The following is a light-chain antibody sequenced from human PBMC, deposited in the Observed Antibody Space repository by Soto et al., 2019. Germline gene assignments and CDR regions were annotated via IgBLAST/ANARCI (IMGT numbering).Light chain of an antibody. CDR3: QQYGSSTALT. Sequence: EIVLTQSPGTLSLSPGERATLSCRASQSVSSSYLAWYQHKPGQAPRLLIYGASSRATGIPDRFSGSGSGTDFTLTISRLEPEDFAVYYCQQYGSSTALTFGGGTKVDIK. V-gene: IGKV3-20*01. CDR2: GAS. CDR1: QSVSSSY. J-gene: IGKJ4*01.